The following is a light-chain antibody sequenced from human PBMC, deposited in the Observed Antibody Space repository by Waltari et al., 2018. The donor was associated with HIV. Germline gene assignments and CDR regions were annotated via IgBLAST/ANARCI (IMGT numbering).Light chain of an antibody. CDR1: SGSIASNY. CDR3: QSYDSSNPWV. Sequence: NFMLTQPHSVSESPGKTVTISCTRSSGSIASNYVQWYPQRPGSAPTTVIYDDNQRPSGVPDRFSGSIDSSSNSASLSISGLKTEHEADYYCQSYDSSNPWVFGGGTKLTVL. V-gene: IGLV6-57*04. CDR2: DDN. J-gene: IGLJ3*02.